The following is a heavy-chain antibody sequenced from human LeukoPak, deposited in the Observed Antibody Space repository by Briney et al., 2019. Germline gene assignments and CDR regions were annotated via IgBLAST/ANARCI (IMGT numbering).Heavy chain of an antibody. CDR2: VDPEDGET. Sequence: GATVKISCKVSGYTFTDYYMHWVQQAPGKGREWMGLVDPEDGETIYAEKFQGRVTITADTSTDTAYMELSSLRSEDTAVYYCASLLYSSSSGFDYWGQGTLVTVSS. J-gene: IGHJ4*02. V-gene: IGHV1-69-2*01. CDR3: ASLLYSSSSGFDY. CDR1: GYTFTDYY. D-gene: IGHD6-6*01.